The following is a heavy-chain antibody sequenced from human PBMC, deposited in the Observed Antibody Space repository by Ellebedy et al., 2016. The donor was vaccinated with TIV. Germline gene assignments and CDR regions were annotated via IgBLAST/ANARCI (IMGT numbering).Heavy chain of an antibody. J-gene: IGHJ4*02. CDR3: ARGSGWIIDY. CDR1: GFTFRNYW. CDR2: IKQDGSEK. D-gene: IGHD6-19*01. V-gene: IGHV3-7*04. Sequence: GESLKISCAASGFTFRNYWMTWVRQAPGKGLEWVANIKQDGSEKYYVDSVKGRFTISRDNAKNSLYLQMNSLRSEDTAVYYCARGSGWIIDYWGQGTLVTVSS.